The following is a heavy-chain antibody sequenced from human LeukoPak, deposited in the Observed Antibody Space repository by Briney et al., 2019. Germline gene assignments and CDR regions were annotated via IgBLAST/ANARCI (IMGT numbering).Heavy chain of an antibody. CDR3: ARVNINNWHSCDY. D-gene: IGHD1-1*01. V-gene: IGHV4-4*02. CDR1: GVSISSNNW. CDR2: IYHSGSP. J-gene: IGHJ4*02. Sequence: PSGTLSLTCAVSGVSISSNNWWGWVRQPPGKGLAWIGEIYHSGSPNYNPSLKSRVTISVDKSRNHFSLNLSSVTAADTAVYYCARVNINNWHSCDYWGQGTLVTVSS.